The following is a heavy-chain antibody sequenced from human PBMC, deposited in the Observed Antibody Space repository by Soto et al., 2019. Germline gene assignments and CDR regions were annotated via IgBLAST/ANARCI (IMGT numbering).Heavy chain of an antibody. Sequence: QVQLVQSGAEVKKPGSSVKVSCKASGGTFSSYAISWVRQAPGQGLEWMGGIIPIFGTADYAQKFQGRVTITADESTSTAYMELSSLRSEDTAVYYYASHSGSSPEGRYYYGMDVWGQGTTVTVSS. CDR2: IIPIFGTA. CDR1: GGTFSSYA. V-gene: IGHV1-69*12. CDR3: ASHSGSSPEGRYYYGMDV. D-gene: IGHD1-26*01. J-gene: IGHJ6*02.